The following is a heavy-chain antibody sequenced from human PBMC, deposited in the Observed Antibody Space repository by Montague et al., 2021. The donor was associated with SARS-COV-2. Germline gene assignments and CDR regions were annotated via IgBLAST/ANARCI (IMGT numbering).Heavy chain of an antibody. CDR3: ARFGSGTLEFDL. D-gene: IGHD1-26*01. CDR2: ISISGST. Sequence: TLSLTCTVSGXSISSGSYYWSWIRQPAGKGLEWIGRISISGSTNYNPSLKSRVTISVDTSENQFSLSLTSVTAADTAVYFCARFGSGTLEFDLWGQGTLVTVSS. J-gene: IGHJ4*02. CDR1: GXSISSGSYY. V-gene: IGHV4-61*02.